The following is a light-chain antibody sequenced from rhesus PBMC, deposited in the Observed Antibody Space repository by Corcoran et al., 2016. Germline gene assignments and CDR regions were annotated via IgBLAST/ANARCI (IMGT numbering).Light chain of an antibody. V-gene: IGLV2-38*01. J-gene: IGLJ1*01. Sequence: QSALTQPPSVSNALGQSVTISCTGTSSDIGGYNGVSWYQQHQGTAPRLLIYEVSKRPSGVSDRFSGSQSGNTASLPISGLQTEYEADYFCGSYMSGNTYIFGAGTRLTVL. CDR2: EVS. CDR3: GSYMSGNTYI. CDR1: SSDIGGYNG.